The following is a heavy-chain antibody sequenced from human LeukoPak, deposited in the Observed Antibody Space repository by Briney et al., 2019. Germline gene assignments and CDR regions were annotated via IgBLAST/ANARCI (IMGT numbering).Heavy chain of an antibody. J-gene: IGHJ4*02. CDR3: ARGTGYYYDSSGYYGFFDY. V-gene: IGHV3-21*01. CDR1: GFTFSSFS. D-gene: IGHD3-22*01. Sequence: PGGSLRLSCAASGFTFSSFSMNWVRQAPGKGLEWVSSISSSSSHLYYADSVKGRFTISRDNAKNSLYLQMNSLRAEDTAVYYCARGTGYYYDSSGYYGFFDYWGQGTLVTVSS. CDR2: ISSSSSHL.